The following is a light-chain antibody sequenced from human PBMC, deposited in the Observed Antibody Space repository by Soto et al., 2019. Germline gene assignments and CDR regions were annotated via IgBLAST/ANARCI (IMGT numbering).Light chain of an antibody. CDR1: QGINSY. CDR2: AAS. J-gene: IGKJ1*01. Sequence: IQLTQSPSSLSASVGDRVTITCRASQGINSYLAWYQQTPGKAPKLLIYAASTLQSGVPSRFSGSGSGTDFTLTISSLQPEDFATYYCQQLNSYPRTVGQGTKVDSK. CDR3: QQLNSYPRT. V-gene: IGKV1-9*01.